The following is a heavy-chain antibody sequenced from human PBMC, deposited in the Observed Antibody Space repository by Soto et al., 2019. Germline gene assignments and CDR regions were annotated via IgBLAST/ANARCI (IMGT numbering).Heavy chain of an antibody. CDR2: VYYSGST. V-gene: IGHV4-59*08. D-gene: IGHD2-15*01. CDR1: GDSISSYY. CDR3: ARHGGQYCSADSCQVYRPFFDY. Sequence: SSETLSLSCTVSGDSISSYYWSWIRQPPGKGLEWIGSVYYSGSTNYNPSLKSRVTISVDTSKNQFSLKLSSVTAADTAVYYCARHGGQYCSADSCQVYRPFFDYWGQGTPVTVSS. J-gene: IGHJ4*02.